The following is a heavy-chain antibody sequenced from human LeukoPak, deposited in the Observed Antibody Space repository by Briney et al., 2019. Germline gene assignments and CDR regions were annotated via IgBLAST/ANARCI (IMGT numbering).Heavy chain of an antibody. V-gene: IGHV3-48*03. D-gene: IGHD3-16*02. CDR1: GFTFSSYE. Sequence: GGSLRLSCAASGFTFSSYEMNWVRQAPGKGLEWVSYISSSGSTISYADSVKGRFTISRDNAKNSLYLQMNSLRAEDTAVYYCARESDDYVWGSYRYSRPVDYWGQGTLVTVSS. CDR2: ISSSGSTI. J-gene: IGHJ4*02. CDR3: ARESDDYVWGSYRYSRPVDY.